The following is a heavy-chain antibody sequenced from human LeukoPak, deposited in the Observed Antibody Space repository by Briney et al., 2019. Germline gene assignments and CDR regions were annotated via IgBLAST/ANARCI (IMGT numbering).Heavy chain of an antibody. D-gene: IGHD3-22*01. CDR2: INTYNGDT. CDR3: ARAADSSGYYSRCFDY. Sequence: ASVKVSCKASGYSFTSYGISWVRQAPGQGLEWMGYINTYNGDTKYAQKFQGRVTMTTDTSTSIVNMELRSLRSEDTAVYYCARAADSSGYYSRCFDYWGQGTLVTVSS. CDR1: GYSFTSYG. V-gene: IGHV1-18*01. J-gene: IGHJ4*02.